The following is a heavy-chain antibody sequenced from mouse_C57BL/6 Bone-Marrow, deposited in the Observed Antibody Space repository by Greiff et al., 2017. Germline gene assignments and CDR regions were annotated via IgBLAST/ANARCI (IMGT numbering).Heavy chain of an antibody. CDR3: AFTTVVPAYWYLDV. Sequence: VQRVESGPGLVAPSQSLSITCTVSGFSLTSYGVSWVRQPPGKGLEWLGVIWGDGSTNYHSALISRLSISKDNSKSQVFLKLNSLQPDDTATYYCAFTTVVPAYWYLDVWGTGTTVTVSS. J-gene: IGHJ1*03. CDR2: IWGDGST. CDR1: GFSLTSYG. V-gene: IGHV2-3*01. D-gene: IGHD1-1*01.